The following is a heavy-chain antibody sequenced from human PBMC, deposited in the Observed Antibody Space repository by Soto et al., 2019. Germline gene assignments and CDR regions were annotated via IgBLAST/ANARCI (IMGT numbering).Heavy chain of an antibody. CDR3: ARQDFWSGYRWFDP. V-gene: IGHV3-48*02. J-gene: IGHJ5*02. D-gene: IGHD3-3*01. Sequence: GGSLRLSCAASGFTFSSYSMNWVRQAPGKGLEWVSYISSSSSTIYYADSVKGRFTISRDNAKNSLYLQMNSLRDEDTAVYYCARQDFWSGYRWFDPWGQGTLVTVSS. CDR2: ISSSSSTI. CDR1: GFTFSSYS.